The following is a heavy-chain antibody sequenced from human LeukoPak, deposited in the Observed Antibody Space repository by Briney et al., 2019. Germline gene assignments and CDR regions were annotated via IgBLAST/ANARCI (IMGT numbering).Heavy chain of an antibody. CDR2: INPKSGAT. D-gene: IGHD5-24*01. CDR3: ARGRDGDY. J-gene: IGHJ4*02. CDR1: GYTFTDYY. Sequence: ASVKVSCKHSGYTFTDYYLHWVRPAPGQGRQWMGWINPKSGATNYAQHFQGRVTMTGGTSLSTAYVELSRVTPDDTAVYYCARGRDGDYWGEGTLVTVS. V-gene: IGHV1-2*02.